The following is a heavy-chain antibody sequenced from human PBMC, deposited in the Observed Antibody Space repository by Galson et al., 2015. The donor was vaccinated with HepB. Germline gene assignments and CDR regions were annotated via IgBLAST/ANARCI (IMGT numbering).Heavy chain of an antibody. Sequence: SLRLSCAASGFSFRSYGMHWVRQAPGKGLEWVAVIWYDGSNKFYAGSVKGRFTISRDNSKNTLYLQMNSLRADDTAVYYCARDLGGDYGADMYYPVFDQWGQGTLVTVSS. V-gene: IGHV3-33*01. CDR1: GFSFRSYG. J-gene: IGHJ4*02. CDR3: ARDLGGDYGADMYYPVFDQ. D-gene: IGHD4/OR15-4a*01. CDR2: IWYDGSNK.